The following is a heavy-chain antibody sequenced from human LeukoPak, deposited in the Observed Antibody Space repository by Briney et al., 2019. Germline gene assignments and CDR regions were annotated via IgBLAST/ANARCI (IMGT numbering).Heavy chain of an antibody. D-gene: IGHD5-18*01. J-gene: IGHJ4*02. CDR2: ITRSSSTI. V-gene: IGHV3-48*01. Sequence: GGSLRLSCAASGFTFSNYNMIWVRQAPGKGLECISYITRSSSTIHYADSVKGRFTISRDNAKKSLYLQMNSLRAEDTAVYYCARVWDGYSGEDYWGQGTLVTVSS. CDR1: GFTFSNYN. CDR3: ARVWDGYSGEDY.